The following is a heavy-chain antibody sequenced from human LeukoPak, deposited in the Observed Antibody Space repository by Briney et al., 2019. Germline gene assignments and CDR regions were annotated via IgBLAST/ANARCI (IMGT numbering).Heavy chain of an antibody. CDR2: IYYSGST. CDR1: GGSISSYY. D-gene: IGHD4-17*01. CDR3: ARMNGDYSYYYYGMDV. V-gene: IGHV4-59*01. Sequence: SETLSLTCTVSGGSISSYYWSWIRQPPGKGLEWIGYIYYSGSTNYNPSLKSRVTISVDTSKNQFSLKLSSVTAADTAVYYCARMNGDYSYYYYGMDVWGQGTTVTVSS. J-gene: IGHJ6*02.